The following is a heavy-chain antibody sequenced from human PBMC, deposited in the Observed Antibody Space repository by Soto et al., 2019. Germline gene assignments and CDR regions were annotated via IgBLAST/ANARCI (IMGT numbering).Heavy chain of an antibody. J-gene: IGHJ5*02. CDR2: IYYNGRT. Sequence: PSETLSLTCFVSGVSVTRDIYYLGWVRQPPGRGLEWLGSIYYNGRTYYNPSLKSRLTMSVDTSKNQFSLRLTSVTAADTALYFCASQRMEVFNCSAPWGQGPQVTV. CDR3: ASQRMEVFNCSAP. D-gene: IGHD2-15*01. V-gene: IGHV4-39*01. CDR1: GVSVTRDIYY.